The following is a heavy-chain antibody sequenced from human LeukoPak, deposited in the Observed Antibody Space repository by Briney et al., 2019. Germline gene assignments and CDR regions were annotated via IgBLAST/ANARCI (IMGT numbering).Heavy chain of an antibody. Sequence: ASVKVSCKASGYTFTNYFLHWVRQAPGQGLEWMGIINPGAGSTSYAQKLQGRVTMTRDTSTSTVYMELTSLRSEDTAVYYCARGGDGYNCIGYWGQGTLVTVSS. D-gene: IGHD5-24*01. J-gene: IGHJ4*02. CDR3: ARGGDGYNCIGY. V-gene: IGHV1-46*01. CDR1: GYTFTNYF. CDR2: INPGAGST.